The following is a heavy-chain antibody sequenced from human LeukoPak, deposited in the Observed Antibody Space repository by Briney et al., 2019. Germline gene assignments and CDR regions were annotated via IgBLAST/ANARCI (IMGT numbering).Heavy chain of an antibody. D-gene: IGHD3-22*01. Sequence: PGGSLRLSCAASGFTLSSYAMSWVRQAPGKGLEWVSSISASGGSTNYADSVKGRFTISRDNSKNTLYLQMNSLRAEDTAVYYCAKDALRVYYYDSSGYGYFQHWGQGTLVTVSS. J-gene: IGHJ1*01. CDR2: ISASGGST. CDR1: GFTLSSYA. CDR3: AKDALRVYYYDSSGYGYFQH. V-gene: IGHV3-23*01.